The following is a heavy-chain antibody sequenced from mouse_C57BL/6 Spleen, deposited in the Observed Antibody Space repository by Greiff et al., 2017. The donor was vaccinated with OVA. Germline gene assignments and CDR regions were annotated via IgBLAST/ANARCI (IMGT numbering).Heavy chain of an antibody. D-gene: IGHD1-1*01. CDR3: ARGAVGGAMDY. Sequence: QVQLKQSGAELVKPGASVKISCKASGYAFSSYWMNWVKQRPGKGLEWIGQIYPGDGDTNYNGKFKGKATLTADKSSSTAYMQLSSLTAEDSAVYFCARGAVGGAMDYWGQGTTLTVSS. CDR1: GYAFSSYW. V-gene: IGHV1-80*01. J-gene: IGHJ2*01. CDR2: IYPGDGDT.